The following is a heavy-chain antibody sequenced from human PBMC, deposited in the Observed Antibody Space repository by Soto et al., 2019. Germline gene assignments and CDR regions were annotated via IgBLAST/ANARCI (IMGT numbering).Heavy chain of an antibody. Sequence: SETLSLTCTVSGASVSTAYWSWIRRPPGKRLEYIGFIYNGGSPNYNPSLESRVTISPDTSKNQFSLKLSSVTAADTAVYYCASTYYYDSSGYGSIAEYFQHWGQGTLVTVSS. D-gene: IGHD3-22*01. V-gene: IGHV4-59*02. CDR3: ASTYYYDSSGYGSIAEYFQH. CDR1: GASVSTAY. CDR2: IYNGGSP. J-gene: IGHJ1*01.